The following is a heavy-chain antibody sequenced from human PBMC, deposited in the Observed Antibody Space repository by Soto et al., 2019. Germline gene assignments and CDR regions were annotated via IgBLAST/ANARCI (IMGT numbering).Heavy chain of an antibody. V-gene: IGHV1-3*01. Sequence: GASVKVSCKASGYTFTSYAMHWVRQAPGQRLEWMGWINAGNGNTKYSQKFQGRVTITRDTSASTAYMELSSLRSEDTAVYYCARDSARVAGNLYYGMDVWGQGTTVTVSS. D-gene: IGHD6-19*01. CDR3: ARDSARVAGNLYYGMDV. CDR1: GYTFTSYA. CDR2: INAGNGNT. J-gene: IGHJ6*02.